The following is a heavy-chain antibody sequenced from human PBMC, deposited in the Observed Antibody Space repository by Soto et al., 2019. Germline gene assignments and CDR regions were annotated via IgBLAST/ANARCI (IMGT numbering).Heavy chain of an antibody. CDR1: GGSFSGYY. CDR2: INHSGST. D-gene: IGHD3-10*01. Sequence: SETLSLTCAVYGGSFSGYYWSWIRQPPGKGLEWIGEINHSGSTNYNPSLKSRVTISVDTSKNQFSLKLSSVTAADTAVYYCARGGGDYYGSGRPRFYYYYYYMDVWGNGTTVTVSS. CDR3: ARGGGDYYGSGRPRFYYYYYYMDV. J-gene: IGHJ6*03. V-gene: IGHV4-34*01.